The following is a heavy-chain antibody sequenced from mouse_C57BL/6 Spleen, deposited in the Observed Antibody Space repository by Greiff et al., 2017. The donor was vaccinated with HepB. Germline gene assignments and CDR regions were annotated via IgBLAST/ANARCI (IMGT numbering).Heavy chain of an antibody. J-gene: IGHJ1*03. CDR1: GFTFSNYW. D-gene: IGHD3-2*02. Sequence: DVKLEESGGGLVQPGGSMKLSCVASGFTFSNYWMNWVRQSPEKGLEWVAQIRLKSDNYATHYAESVKGRFTISRDDSKSSVYLQMNNLRAEDTGIYYCTENQLRLEYFDVWGTGTTVTVSS. V-gene: IGHV6-3*01. CDR3: TENQLRLEYFDV. CDR2: IRLKSDNYAT.